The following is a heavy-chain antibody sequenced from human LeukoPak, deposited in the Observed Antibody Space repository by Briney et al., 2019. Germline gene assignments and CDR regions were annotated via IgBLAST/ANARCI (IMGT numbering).Heavy chain of an antibody. Sequence: PSETLSLTCAVYGGSFSCYYWSWIRQPPGKGLEWIGEINHSGSTNYNPSLKSRVTISVDTSKNQFSLKLSSVTAADTAVYYCARGTSYSSSWYVDYWGQGTLLTVSS. D-gene: IGHD6-13*01. V-gene: IGHV4-34*01. CDR1: GGSFSCYY. CDR2: INHSGST. CDR3: ARGTSYSSSWYVDY. J-gene: IGHJ4*02.